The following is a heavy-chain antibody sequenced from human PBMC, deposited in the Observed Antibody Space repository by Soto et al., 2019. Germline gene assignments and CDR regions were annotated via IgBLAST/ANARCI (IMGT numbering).Heavy chain of an antibody. CDR2: ISAYNGNT. J-gene: IGHJ4*02. CDR3: ARDLPPVDY. V-gene: IGHV1-18*01. CDR1: GYTFSSYF. Sequence: QVQLVQSGAEVKKPGASVKVSCKASGYTFSSYFISWVRQAPGQGLEWMGWISAYNGNTNYAQNLQGRVTMTTDPSTRTAYTELRSLRSDDTAVYYCARDLPPVDYWGQGTLVTVSS.